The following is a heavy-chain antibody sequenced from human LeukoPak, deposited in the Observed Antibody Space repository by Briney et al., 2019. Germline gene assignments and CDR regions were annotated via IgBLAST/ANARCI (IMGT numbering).Heavy chain of an antibody. CDR1: GGSISSDTYF. Sequence: SETLSLTCTVSGGSISSDTYFWSWIRQPAGKGLEWIGRISSTGRTDYNPSLTSRVTISVDTSKNQFSMKLSSVTAADTAVYYCAKGAGPPWFDPWGQGTLVTVS. CDR3: AKGAGPPWFDP. D-gene: IGHD6-19*01. V-gene: IGHV4-61*02. J-gene: IGHJ5*02. CDR2: ISSTGRT.